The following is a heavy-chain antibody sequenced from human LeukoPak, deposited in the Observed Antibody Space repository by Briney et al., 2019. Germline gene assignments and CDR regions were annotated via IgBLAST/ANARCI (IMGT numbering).Heavy chain of an antibody. CDR2: INWNGGST. D-gene: IGHD5-18*01. J-gene: IGHJ2*01. CDR3: ARAGGGYSYGYGNWYFDL. V-gene: IGHV3-20*04. CDR1: GFTFDDYG. Sequence: PGGSLRLSCAASGFTFDDYGMSWVRQAPGKGLEWVSGINWNGGSTGYADSVKGRFTISRDNAKNSLYLQMNSLRAEDTALYYCARAGGGYSYGYGNWYFDLWGRGTLVTVSS.